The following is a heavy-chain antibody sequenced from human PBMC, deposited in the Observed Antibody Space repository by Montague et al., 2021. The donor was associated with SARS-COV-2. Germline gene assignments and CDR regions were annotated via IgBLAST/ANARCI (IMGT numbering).Heavy chain of an antibody. D-gene: IGHD3-22*01. V-gene: IGHV4-61*01. J-gene: IGHJ5*02. CDR1: GDSVISDKYY. CDR2: IYDSGST. CDR3: VKGSGYP. Sequence: SETLSLTCTVTGDSVISDKYYWSWIRQPPGKGLEWIGFIYDSGSTSYNPFLHSRVTITIDTSKNQFSLNLMSVTPADTAVYYCVKGSGYPWGQGTLVTVSS.